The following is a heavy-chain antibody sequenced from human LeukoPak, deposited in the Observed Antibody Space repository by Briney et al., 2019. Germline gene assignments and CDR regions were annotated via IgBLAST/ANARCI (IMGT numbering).Heavy chain of an antibody. Sequence: GGSLRLSCAASGFTFSSYAMSWVRQAPGKGLEWVSAISGSGGSTYYADSVKGRFTISRDNSKNTLYLQMNSLRAEDTAVYYRAKGATGNSKRPAPYDYWGQGTLVTVSS. D-gene: IGHD5-24*01. CDR1: GFTFSSYA. J-gene: IGHJ4*02. CDR3: AKGATGNSKRPAPYDY. CDR2: ISGSGGST. V-gene: IGHV3-23*01.